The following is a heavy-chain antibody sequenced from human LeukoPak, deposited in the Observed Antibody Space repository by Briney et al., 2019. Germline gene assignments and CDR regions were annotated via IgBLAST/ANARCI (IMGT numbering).Heavy chain of an antibody. CDR1: GFTVSSNY. CDR3: ARDLGYSGYDFDAFDI. D-gene: IGHD5-12*01. Sequence: PGGSLRLSCAASGFTVSSNYMSWVRQAPGKGLEWVSVIYSGGSTYYADSVKGRFTISRDNSKNTLYLQMNSLRAEDTAVYYCARDLGYSGYDFDAFDIWGQGTMVTVSS. CDR2: IYSGGST. J-gene: IGHJ3*02. V-gene: IGHV3-66*01.